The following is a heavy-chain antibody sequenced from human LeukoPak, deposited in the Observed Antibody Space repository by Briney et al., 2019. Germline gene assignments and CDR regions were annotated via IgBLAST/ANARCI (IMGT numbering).Heavy chain of an antibody. V-gene: IGHV3-48*01. Sequence: GGSLRLSCAASGFNFNNYNMNWVRQAPGKGLEWVSYITLSSSSIYYADSVKGRFTISRDNAKNSLYLQMNSLRAEDTAVYYCAREPAYSSSWYTSCDYWGQGTLVTVSS. CDR1: GFNFNNYN. CDR2: ITLSSSSI. CDR3: AREPAYSSSWYTSCDY. D-gene: IGHD6-13*01. J-gene: IGHJ4*02.